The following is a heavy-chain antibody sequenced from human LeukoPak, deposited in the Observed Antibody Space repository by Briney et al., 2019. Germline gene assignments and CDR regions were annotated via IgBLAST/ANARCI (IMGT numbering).Heavy chain of an antibody. D-gene: IGHD1-26*01. J-gene: IGHJ6*03. Sequence: GASVKVSCKASGYTFTCYYMHWVRQAPGQGLEWMGWINPNSGGTNYAQKFQGRVTMTRDTSISTAYMELSRLRSDDTAVYYCARREVGATTWLDYYYYMDVWGKGTTVTISS. CDR2: INPNSGGT. CDR1: GYTFTCYY. V-gene: IGHV1-2*02. CDR3: ARREVGATTWLDYYYYMDV.